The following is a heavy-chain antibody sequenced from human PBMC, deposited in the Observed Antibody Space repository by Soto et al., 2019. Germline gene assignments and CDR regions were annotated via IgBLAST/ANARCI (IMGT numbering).Heavy chain of an antibody. CDR1: GYTFTSYA. CDR2: INAGNGNT. V-gene: IGHV1-3*01. D-gene: IGHD4-17*01. CDR3: AREGVAGTDYGGNSGFDY. Sequence: QVQLVQSGAEVKKPGASVKVSCKASGYTFTSYAMHWVRQAPGQRLESMGWINAGNGNTKYSQKFQGRVTITRDTSASTAYMELSSLRSEDTAVYYCAREGVAGTDYGGNSGFDYWGQGTLVTVSS. J-gene: IGHJ4*02.